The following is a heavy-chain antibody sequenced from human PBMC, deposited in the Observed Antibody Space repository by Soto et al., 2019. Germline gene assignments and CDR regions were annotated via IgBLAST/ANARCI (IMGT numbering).Heavy chain of an antibody. CDR1: VYSFTSYW. CDR2: IYPGDSDT. Sequence: PGESLKISCKGSVYSFTSYWIGWVRQMPGKGLEWLGIIYPGDSDTRYSPSFQCQVTISADKSIRTAYLQWSSLKASDTAMYYCARQRVVDGYNNNWFDPWGQGTLVTVSS. D-gene: IGHD5-12*01. V-gene: IGHV5-51*01. CDR3: ARQRVVDGYNNNWFDP. J-gene: IGHJ5*02.